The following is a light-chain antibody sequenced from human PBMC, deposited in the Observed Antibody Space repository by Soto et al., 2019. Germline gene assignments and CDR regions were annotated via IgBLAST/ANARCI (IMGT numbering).Light chain of an antibody. V-gene: IGKV1-5*03. Sequence: DIQMTQSPSTLSGSVGDRVTITCRASQTISSWLAWYQQKPGKAPKLLIYKASTLKSGVPSRFSGSGSGTEFTLTISRLEPEDFAVYYCQQYGSSRTFGQGTKV. CDR1: QTISSW. J-gene: IGKJ1*01. CDR3: QQYGSSRT. CDR2: KAS.